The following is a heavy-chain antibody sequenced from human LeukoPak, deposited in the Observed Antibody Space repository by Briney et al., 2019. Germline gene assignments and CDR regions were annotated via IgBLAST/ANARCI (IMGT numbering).Heavy chain of an antibody. J-gene: IGHJ4*02. V-gene: IGHV3-7*03. D-gene: IGHD3-3*01. CDR3: ARGTGITIFGVVSPYYFDD. Sequence: PGGSLRLSCAASGFTFSSYWMSWVRQAPGKGLEWVANIKQDGSEKYYVDSVKGRFTISRDNAKNSLYLQMNSLRAEDTAVYYCARGTGITIFGVVSPYYFDDWGQGTLVTVSS. CDR1: GFTFSSYW. CDR2: IKQDGSEK.